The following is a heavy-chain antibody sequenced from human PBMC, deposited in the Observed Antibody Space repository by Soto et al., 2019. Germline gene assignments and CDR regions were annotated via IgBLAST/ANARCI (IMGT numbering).Heavy chain of an antibody. V-gene: IGHV3-7*05. D-gene: IGHD3-16*01. J-gene: IGHJ6*02. CDR1: GFTFSAYL. CDR2: IKTDGSEK. CDR3: ARPVRGSPEDV. Sequence: EVQLVESGGGLVQPGGSLRLSCEASGFTFSAYLMGWVRQAPGTGLQWVATIKTDGSEKYYVDSVTGRFTISRDNDKNSLYLQLNTLRAEDTGVYYCARPVRGSPEDVWGQGTTVTVSS.